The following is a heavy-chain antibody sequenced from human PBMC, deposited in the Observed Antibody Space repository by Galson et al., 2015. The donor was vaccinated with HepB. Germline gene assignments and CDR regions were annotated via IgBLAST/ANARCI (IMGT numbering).Heavy chain of an antibody. CDR1: GFTFGDYV. D-gene: IGHD3-10*01. J-gene: IGHJ4*02. CDR2: IGRRVSGGTA. Sequence: SLRLSCAASGFTFGDYVMSWFRQAPGKGLEWVGFIGRRVSGGTAEYAASVNGRFTISRDDSKSIAYLQMNSLKTEDTAVYYCSPPRGSGSFRFDYWGQGTLVTVSS. V-gene: IGHV3-49*03. CDR3: SPPRGSGSFRFDY.